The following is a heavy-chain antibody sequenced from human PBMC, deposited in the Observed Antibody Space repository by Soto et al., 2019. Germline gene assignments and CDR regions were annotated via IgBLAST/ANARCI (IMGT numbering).Heavy chain of an antibody. CDR1: GGSVSSYY. D-gene: IGHD4-4*01. V-gene: IGHV4-59*08. Sequence: PSETLSLTCTVSGGSVSSYYWSWIRQPPGKGLEWIGYIYYSGSTKYNPSLKSRVTMSVDTSNNQFSLKMSSVAAADTAVYYCARHSNRNYSLYYFDYWGLGALVTVSS. J-gene: IGHJ4*02. CDR3: ARHSNRNYSLYYFDY. CDR2: IYYSGST.